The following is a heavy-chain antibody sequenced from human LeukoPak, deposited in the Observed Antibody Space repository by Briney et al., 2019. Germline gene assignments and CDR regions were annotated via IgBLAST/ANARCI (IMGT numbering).Heavy chain of an antibody. CDR1: GGTFSSYA. CDR2: IIPIFGTA. J-gene: IGHJ6*03. V-gene: IGHV1-69*01. CDR3: ARTPASDYYYMDV. Sequence: SVKVSCKASGGTFSSYAISWVRQAPGQGLEWMGGIIPIFGTANYAQKFQGGVTITADESTSTAYMELSSLRSEDTAVYYCARTPASDYYYMDVWGKGTTVTVSS.